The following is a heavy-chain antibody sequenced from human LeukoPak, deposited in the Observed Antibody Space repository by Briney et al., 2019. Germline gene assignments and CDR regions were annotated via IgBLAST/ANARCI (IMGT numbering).Heavy chain of an antibody. Sequence: ASVKVSCKASGYTFTTYGISWVRQAPGQGLEWMGWISPYNGNTKYAQKVQGRVTMTTDTSTSTAYMELRSLRSDDTAVYYCARYVAAAGTNWFDPWDQGTLVTVSS. CDR3: ARYVAAAGTNWFDP. V-gene: IGHV1-18*01. J-gene: IGHJ5*02. CDR1: GYTFTTYG. D-gene: IGHD6-13*01. CDR2: ISPYNGNT.